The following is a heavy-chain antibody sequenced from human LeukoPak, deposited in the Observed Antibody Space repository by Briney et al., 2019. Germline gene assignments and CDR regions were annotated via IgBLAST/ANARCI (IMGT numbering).Heavy chain of an antibody. Sequence: GGSLRLSCAASGFTFSNYAMAWVRQAPGKGLEWVSAISAGGGSTYYADSVKGRFTISRNNAKNSLYLQMNSLRAEDTAVYYCARVIGYQALRYFDSWGQGTLVTVSS. V-gene: IGHV3-23*01. D-gene: IGHD3-9*01. CDR1: GFTFSNYA. CDR2: ISAGGGST. J-gene: IGHJ4*02. CDR3: ARVIGYQALRYFDS.